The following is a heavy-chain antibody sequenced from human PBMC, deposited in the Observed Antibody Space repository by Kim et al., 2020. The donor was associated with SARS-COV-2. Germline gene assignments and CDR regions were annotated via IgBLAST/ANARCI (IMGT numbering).Heavy chain of an antibody. J-gene: IGHJ3*02. CDR3: AKDLVSSSFRAFHI. D-gene: IGHD6-6*01. CDR2: LSWNSGVI. CDR1: GFTFGDFA. V-gene: IGHV3-9*01. Sequence: GGSLRLSCAASGFTFGDFAMHWVRQVPGKGLEWVSGLSWNSGVIGYADSVKGRFTISRHNAENSLYLQMNSLRAEDTAFYYCAKDLVSSSFRAFHIWGQGTMATVSS.